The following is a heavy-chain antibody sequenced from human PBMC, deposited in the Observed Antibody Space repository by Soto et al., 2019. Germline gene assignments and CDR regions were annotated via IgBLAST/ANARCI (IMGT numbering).Heavy chain of an antibody. J-gene: IGHJ6*02. D-gene: IGHD3-10*01. Sequence: ASVKVSCKASGYTFTSYAMHWVRQAPGQRLEWVGWINAGNGNTKYSQKFQGRVTITRDTSASTAYMELSSLRSEDTAVYYCASSRITMVPYATDVWGQGTTVTLAS. CDR1: GYTFTSYA. CDR2: INAGNGNT. V-gene: IGHV1-3*01. CDR3: ASSRITMVPYATDV.